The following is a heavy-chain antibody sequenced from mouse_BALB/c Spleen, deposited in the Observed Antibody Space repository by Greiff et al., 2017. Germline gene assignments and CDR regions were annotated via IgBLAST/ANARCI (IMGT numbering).Heavy chain of an antibody. V-gene: IGHV5-12-1*01. Sequence: DVQLVESGGGLVKPGGSLKLSCAASGFAFSSYDMSWVRQTPEKRLEWVAYISSGGGSTYYPDTVKGRFTISRDNAKNTLYLQMSSLKSEDTAMYYCASLLGKYWGQGTSVTVSS. CDR2: ISSGGGST. J-gene: IGHJ4*01. CDR3: ASLLGKY. CDR1: GFAFSSYD. D-gene: IGHD2-10*01.